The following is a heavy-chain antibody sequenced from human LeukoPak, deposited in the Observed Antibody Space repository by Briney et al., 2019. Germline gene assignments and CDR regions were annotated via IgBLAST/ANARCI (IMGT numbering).Heavy chain of an antibody. CDR3: ARHAHYDSSGHFDY. CDR1: GCSFTSYW. Sequence: GASLQISCKGSGCSFTSYWIGWVRRLPGKGLVGMGIIYPGNSDTRYSPSFQGQVTISADKSISTAYLQWSSLKASDTAMYYCARHAHYDSSGHFDYGGQGTLGTVS. CDR2: IYPGNSDT. V-gene: IGHV5-51*01. J-gene: IGHJ4*02. D-gene: IGHD3-22*01.